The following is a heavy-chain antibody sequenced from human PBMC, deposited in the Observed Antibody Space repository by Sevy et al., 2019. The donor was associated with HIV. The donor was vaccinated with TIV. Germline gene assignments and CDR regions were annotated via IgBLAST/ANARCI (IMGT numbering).Heavy chain of an antibody. V-gene: IGHV4-59*01. CDR1: GGSISSYY. Sequence: SETLSLTCTVSGGSISSYYWSWIRQPPGKGLEWIGYIYYSGSTNYNPSLKSRVTISVDTSKNQFSLKLSSVTAAETAVYYCARVFSYSSSSWFDPWGQGTLVTVSS. D-gene: IGHD6-6*01. CDR3: ARVFSYSSSSWFDP. J-gene: IGHJ5*02. CDR2: IYYSGST.